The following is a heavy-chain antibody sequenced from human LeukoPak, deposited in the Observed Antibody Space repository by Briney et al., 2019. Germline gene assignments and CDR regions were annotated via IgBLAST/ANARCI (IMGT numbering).Heavy chain of an antibody. D-gene: IGHD3-16*01. CDR1: GFTFSDYW. J-gene: IGHJ4*02. CDR3: VKNGGAFDY. Sequence: GGSLRLSCAASGFTFSDYWMSWVRQAPGSGLEWVANIKVDGIDKYYVDSVKGRFTISRDNAKNSLYLRMNSLRADDTAVYYCVKNGGAFDYWGQGTLVTVSS. V-gene: IGHV3-7*01. CDR2: IKVDGIDK.